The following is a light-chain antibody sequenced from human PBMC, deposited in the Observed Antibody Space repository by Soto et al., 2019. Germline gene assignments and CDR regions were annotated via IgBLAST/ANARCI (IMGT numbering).Light chain of an antibody. Sequence: QPVLTQSPSASASLGASVKLTCTLSSGHSSYAIAWHQKQPGKGPRYLMDLNNDGSHTKGDGIPDRFSGSSSGADRFLILSSLQSEDEADYYCQTWGTGFQFFGGGTKLTVL. CDR2: LNNDGSH. V-gene: IGLV4-69*01. CDR1: SGHSSYA. CDR3: QTWGTGFQF. J-gene: IGLJ2*01.